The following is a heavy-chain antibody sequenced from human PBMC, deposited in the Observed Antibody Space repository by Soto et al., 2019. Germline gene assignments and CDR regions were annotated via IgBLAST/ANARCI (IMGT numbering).Heavy chain of an antibody. Sequence: GSLRRTCIASGCTFGSYAMSGVRQVPGKGLEWVSTISDAAGSAYYVDSVKGRFTISRDNSKKTLYLQMNSLRAEDSAVYKCARPYGGKIGDAPDLWGPGTMLTVSS. CDR1: GCTFGSYA. V-gene: IGHV3-23*01. CDR3: ARPYGGKIGDAPDL. J-gene: IGHJ3*01. CDR2: ISDAAGSA. D-gene: IGHD4-17*01.